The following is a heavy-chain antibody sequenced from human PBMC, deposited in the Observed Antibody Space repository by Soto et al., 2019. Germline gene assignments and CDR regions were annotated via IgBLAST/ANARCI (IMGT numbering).Heavy chain of an antibody. CDR2: IIPLPDTA. J-gene: IGHJ4*02. V-gene: IGHV1-69*01. CDR1: GGTFSNFA. CDR3: ARHVGFQQQLFALDY. D-gene: IGHD6-13*01. Sequence: QVQLVQSGAEVRRPGSSVKVACEAFGGTFSNFAFSWVRQAPGEGLEWMGGIIPLPDTANYAQKFQGRLTITADESTRTVYMELNGLISGDTAVYYCARHVGFQQQLFALDYWGQGTLVTVSS.